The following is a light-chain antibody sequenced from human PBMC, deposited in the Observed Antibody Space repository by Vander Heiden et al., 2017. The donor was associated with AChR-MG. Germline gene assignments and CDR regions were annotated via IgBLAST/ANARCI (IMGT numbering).Light chain of an antibody. CDR1: QSLSNN. CDR3: QRYNDWPIT. J-gene: IGKJ5*01. CDR2: GAS. Sequence: EIVMTQSPATLSVSPGERATLSCRASQSLSNNLAWYQQKPGQAPRLLISGASTRATGIPARFSGSGSGTEFTLTISSLQSEDFAVYYCQRYNDWPITFGLGTRLEIK. V-gene: IGKV3-15*01.